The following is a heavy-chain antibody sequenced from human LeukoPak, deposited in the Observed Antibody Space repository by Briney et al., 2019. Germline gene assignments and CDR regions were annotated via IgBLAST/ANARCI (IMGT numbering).Heavy chain of an antibody. CDR2: IIPIFGTA. J-gene: IGHJ4*02. V-gene: IGHV1-69*13. CDR3: AREPFMGGWLREGELGFDY. D-gene: IGHD6-19*01. CDR1: GGTFSSYA. Sequence: GASVKVSCKASGGTFSSYAISWVRQAPGQGLEWMGGIIPIFGTANYAQKFQGRVTITADESTSTAYMELSSLRSEDTAVYYCAREPFMGGWLREGELGFDYWGQGTLVTVSS.